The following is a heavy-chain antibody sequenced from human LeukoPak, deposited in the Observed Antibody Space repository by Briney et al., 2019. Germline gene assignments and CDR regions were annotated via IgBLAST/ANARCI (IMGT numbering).Heavy chain of an antibody. CDR3: ARDRRPARTYSGLFDY. D-gene: IGHD5-12*01. V-gene: IGHV3-23*01. J-gene: IGHJ4*02. CDR2: ISGNGEST. Sequence: PGGSLRLSCAASGFSFSTRGMSWVRQAPGKGLEWVSAISGNGESTFYADSVKGRLTISRDNSRNTLYLQLSSLSAEDSAIYYCARDRRPARTYSGLFDYWGQGTLVTVSS. CDR1: GFSFSTRG.